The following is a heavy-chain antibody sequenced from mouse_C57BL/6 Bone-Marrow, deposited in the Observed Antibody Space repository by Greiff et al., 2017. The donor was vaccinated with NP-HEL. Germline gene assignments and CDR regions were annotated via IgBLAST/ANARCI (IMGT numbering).Heavy chain of an antibody. J-gene: IGHJ4*01. CDR3: ARHYDYGGFYAMDY. V-gene: IGHV5-12*01. Sequence: DVQLVESGGGLVQPGGSLKLSCAASGFTFSDYYMYWVRQTPEKRLEWVAYISNGGGSTYYPDTVKGRFTISRDNAKNTLYLQMSRLKSEDTAMYYCARHYDYGGFYAMDYWGQGTSVTVSS. CDR2: ISNGGGST. CDR1: GFTFSDYY. D-gene: IGHD2-4*01.